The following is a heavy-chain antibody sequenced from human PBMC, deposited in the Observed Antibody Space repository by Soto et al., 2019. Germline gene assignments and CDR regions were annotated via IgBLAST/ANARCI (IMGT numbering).Heavy chain of an antibody. CDR1: GYSFTNYW. CDR2: IYPGDSDT. V-gene: IGHV5-51*01. D-gene: IGHD3-16*01. Sequence: GESLKISCKGSGYSFTNYWIGWVRQMPGKGLESMGIIYPGDSDTTYSPSFQGRVPISADKSISTAYLQWSSLKASDTAMYYCARLKRIKNDAFDIWGQGTMVTVSS. CDR3: ARLKRIKNDAFDI. J-gene: IGHJ3*02.